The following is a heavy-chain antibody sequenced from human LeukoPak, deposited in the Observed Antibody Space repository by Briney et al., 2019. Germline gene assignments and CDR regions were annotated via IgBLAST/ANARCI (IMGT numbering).Heavy chain of an antibody. J-gene: IGHJ4*02. D-gene: IGHD2-15*01. Sequence: GGSLRLSCAASGFTFRNAWMSWGGQAPGKGLEWVGRIKRKTDGGTTDYAAPVKGRFTISRDDSKNTLYLQMNSLKTEDTAVYYWTTEIVVVVAAAWDWGQGTLVTVSS. CDR1: GFTFRNAW. V-gene: IGHV3-15*01. CDR3: TTEIVVVVAAAWD. CDR2: IKRKTDGGTT.